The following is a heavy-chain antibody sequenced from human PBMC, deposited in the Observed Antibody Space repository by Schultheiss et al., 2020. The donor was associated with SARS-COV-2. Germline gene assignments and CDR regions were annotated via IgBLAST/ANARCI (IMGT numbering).Heavy chain of an antibody. D-gene: IGHD3-3*01. J-gene: IGHJ3*02. CDR2: IYHSGST. Sequence: SETLSLTCTVSGYSISSGDYYWSWIRQPPEKGLEWIGSIYHSGSTNYNPSLKSRVTISVDTSKNQFSLKLSSVTAADTAVYYCARAYDFWSGYSRDAFDIWGQGTMVTVSS. V-gene: IGHV4-38-2*02. CDR3: ARAYDFWSGYSRDAFDI. CDR1: GYSISSGDYY.